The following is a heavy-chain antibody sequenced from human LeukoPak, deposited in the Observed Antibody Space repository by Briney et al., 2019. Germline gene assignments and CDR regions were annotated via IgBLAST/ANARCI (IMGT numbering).Heavy chain of an antibody. V-gene: IGHV1-2*02. Sequence: ASVKVSCKASGYSFTGYYMRWVRQAPGQGLEWMGWINPNSGGTNYAQKFQGRVTMTRDTSISTAYMALSRLRSDDTAVFYCARTCSSTSCSIDYWGQGTLVTVSS. CDR1: GYSFTGYY. CDR2: INPNSGGT. D-gene: IGHD2-2*01. J-gene: IGHJ4*02. CDR3: ARTCSSTSCSIDY.